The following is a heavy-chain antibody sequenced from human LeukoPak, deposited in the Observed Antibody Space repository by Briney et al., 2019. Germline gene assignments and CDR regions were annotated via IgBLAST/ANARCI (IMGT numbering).Heavy chain of an antibody. CDR3: AKNPAAAGTLDY. Sequence: PGGSLRLSCAASGFTFSSYAMSWVRQAPGKGLEWVSAISGSGGSTYYADSVKGRFTISRDNSKNTLYLQMNSLRAEDTAVYYRAKNPAAAGTLDYWGQGTLVTVSS. D-gene: IGHD6-13*01. J-gene: IGHJ4*02. CDR2: ISGSGGST. V-gene: IGHV3-23*01. CDR1: GFTFSSYA.